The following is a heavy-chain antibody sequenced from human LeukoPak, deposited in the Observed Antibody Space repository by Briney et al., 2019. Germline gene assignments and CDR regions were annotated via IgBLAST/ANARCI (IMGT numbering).Heavy chain of an antibody. V-gene: IGHV1-69*04. Sequence: ASVKVSCKASGGTFSSYAISWVRQAPGQGLEWMGRIIPIFGIANYAQNFQGRVTITADKFTSTAFMELSSLRSEDTAVYFCARDRYSSSFRYYYGMDVWGQGTTVTVSS. D-gene: IGHD6-6*01. CDR1: GGTFSSYA. CDR2: IIPIFGIA. CDR3: ARDRYSSSFRYYYGMDV. J-gene: IGHJ6*02.